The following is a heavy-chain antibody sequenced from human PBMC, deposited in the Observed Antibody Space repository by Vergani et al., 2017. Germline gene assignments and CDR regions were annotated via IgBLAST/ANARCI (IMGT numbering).Heavy chain of an antibody. V-gene: IGHV1-46*01. CDR3: ARDRVLLWFGELVRPALGFDY. Sequence: QVQLVQSGAEVKKPGASVKVSCKASGYPFTSYYLHWVRQAPGQGLEWMGIINPSGGSTSYAQKFQGRVTMTRDTSTSTVYMELSSLRSEDTAVYYCARDRVLLWFGELVRPALGFDYWGQGTLDTVSS. D-gene: IGHD3-10*01. CDR1: GYPFTSYY. J-gene: IGHJ4*02. CDR2: INPSGGST.